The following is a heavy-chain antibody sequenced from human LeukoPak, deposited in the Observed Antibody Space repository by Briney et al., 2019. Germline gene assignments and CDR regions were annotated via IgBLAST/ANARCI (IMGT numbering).Heavy chain of an antibody. J-gene: IGHJ3*02. CDR2: ISGSGGST. D-gene: IGHD6-19*01. CDR1: GFTFSRYG. V-gene: IGHV3-23*01. Sequence: GGSLRLSCAASGFTFSRYGMSWVRQAPGKGLEWVSAISGSGGSTHYADSVKGRFTISRDNSKNTLYLQMNSLRAEDTAVYYCAKSAAVAPDAFDIWGQGTMVTVSS. CDR3: AKSAAVAPDAFDI.